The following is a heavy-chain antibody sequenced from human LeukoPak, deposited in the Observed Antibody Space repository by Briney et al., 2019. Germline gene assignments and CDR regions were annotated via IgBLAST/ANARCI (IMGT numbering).Heavy chain of an antibody. V-gene: IGHV3-30*02. D-gene: IGHD2-2*01. CDR1: GFTFSSYD. J-gene: IGHJ4*02. Sequence: AGGSLRLSCAASGFTFSSYDMHWVRQAPGKGLEWVAFIRYDGSNKYYADSVKGRFTISRDNSKNTLYLQMNSLRAEDTAVYYCARRVVVPAVDFDYWGQGTLVTVSS. CDR3: ARRVVVPAVDFDY. CDR2: IRYDGSNK.